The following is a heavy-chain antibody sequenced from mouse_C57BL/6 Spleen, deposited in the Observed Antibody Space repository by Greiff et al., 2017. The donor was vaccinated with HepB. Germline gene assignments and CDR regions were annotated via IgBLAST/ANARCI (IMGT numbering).Heavy chain of an antibody. J-gene: IGHJ4*01. D-gene: IGHD2-4*01. CDR1: GYTFTDYY. CDR2: INPNNGGT. V-gene: IGHV1-26*01. CDR3: ARGPYYDYAYYAMDY. Sequence: EVQLQQSGPELVKPGASVKISCKASGYTFTDYYMNWVKQSHGKSLEWIGDINPNNGGTSYNQKFKGKATLTVDKSSSTAYMELRSLTSEDSAVYYCARGPYYDYAYYAMDYWGQGTSVTVSS.